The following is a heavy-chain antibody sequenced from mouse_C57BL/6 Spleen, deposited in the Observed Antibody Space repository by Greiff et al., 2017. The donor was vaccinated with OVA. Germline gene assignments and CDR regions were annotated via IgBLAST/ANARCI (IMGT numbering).Heavy chain of an antibody. CDR2: IHPNSGST. CDR3: AREFYGSRGAWFAY. V-gene: IGHV1-64*01. CDR1: GYTFTSYW. D-gene: IGHD1-1*01. J-gene: IGHJ3*01. Sequence: QVQLQQPGAELVKPGASVKLSCKASGYTFTSYWMHWVKQRPGQALEWIGMIHPNSGSTNYNEKFKSKATLTVDKSSSTAYMQLSSLTSEDSAVYYCAREFYGSRGAWFAYWGQGTLVTVSA.